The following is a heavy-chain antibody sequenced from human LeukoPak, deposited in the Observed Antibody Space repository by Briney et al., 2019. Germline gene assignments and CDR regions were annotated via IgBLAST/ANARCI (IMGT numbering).Heavy chain of an antibody. D-gene: IGHD3-3*01. V-gene: IGHV3-23*01. CDR1: GFTFNSYA. CDR2: IGDSGGNT. CDR3: AKDMGTIFGVVTNYYYYGMDV. Sequence: GGSLRLSCAASGFTFNSYAMSWVRQAPGKGLEWVSTIGDSGGNTFYADSVKGRFTISRDNSKNTLYLQMNSLRAEDTAVYYCAKDMGTIFGVVTNYYYYGMDVWGQGTTVTVSS. J-gene: IGHJ6*02.